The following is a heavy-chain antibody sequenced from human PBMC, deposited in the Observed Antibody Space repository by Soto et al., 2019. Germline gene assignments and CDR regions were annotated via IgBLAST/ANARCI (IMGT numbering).Heavy chain of an antibody. J-gene: IGHJ4*02. D-gene: IGHD1-26*01. CDR2: IIPIFGTA. V-gene: IGHV1-69*01. Sequence: QVQLVQSGAEVKKPGSSVKVSCKASGGTFSSYSINWVRQAPGQGLEWMGEIIPIFGTANYAQKFQGRVTITADESTSTADMELSIMRSEDTAVYYCARDGGSHSGGIDYCGQGTLVTVSS. CDR1: GGTFSSYS. CDR3: ARDGGSHSGGIDY.